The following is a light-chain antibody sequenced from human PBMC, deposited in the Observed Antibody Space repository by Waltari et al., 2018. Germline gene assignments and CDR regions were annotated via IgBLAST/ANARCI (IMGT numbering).Light chain of an antibody. J-gene: IGKJ1*01. CDR3: LQHKTYPWT. CDR1: QGIGNS. Sequence: DIQMTQSPSAMSASVGDRVTITCRASQGIGNSLAWFQQTPGKTPERLIYTVSRLQNGVPSRFSGSGSGTEFTLTISSLQPEDFATYYWLQHKTYPWTFGQGTKVEIK. CDR2: TVS. V-gene: IGKV1-17*03.